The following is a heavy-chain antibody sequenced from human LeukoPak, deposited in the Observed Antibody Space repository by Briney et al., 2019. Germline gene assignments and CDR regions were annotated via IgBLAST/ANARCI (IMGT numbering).Heavy chain of an antibody. D-gene: IGHD2-2*01. J-gene: IGHJ1*01. CDR1: GFTFSSYA. Sequence: PGGSLRLSCAASGFTFSSYAINWVRQAPGKGLEWVSVIGGGGSITYYADSVKGRFTISRDNSKNTLDLQMNSLRAEDTAVYYCATSAAKAFQDWGQGTLVTVSS. CDR2: IGGGGSIT. V-gene: IGHV3-23*01. CDR3: ATSAAKAFQD.